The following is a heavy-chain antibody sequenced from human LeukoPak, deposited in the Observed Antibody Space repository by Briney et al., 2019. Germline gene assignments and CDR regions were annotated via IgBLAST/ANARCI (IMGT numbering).Heavy chain of an antibody. Sequence: PGGSLRFSCAASGFTVSSDYMSWVRQAQGKGREWVANIKQDGSEKYYVDSVKGRFTISRDNAKNALYLKMNSLRAEDTAVYYCARDYFDSSGYYDAFDIWGQGTMVTVSS. CDR3: ARDYFDSSGYYDAFDI. V-gene: IGHV3-7*04. CDR1: GFTVSSDY. D-gene: IGHD3-22*01. J-gene: IGHJ3*02. CDR2: IKQDGSEK.